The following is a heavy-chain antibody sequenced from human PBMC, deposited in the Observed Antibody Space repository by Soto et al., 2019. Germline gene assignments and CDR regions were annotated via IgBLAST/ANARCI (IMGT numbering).Heavy chain of an antibody. D-gene: IGHD4-17*01. CDR3: ARSMTTVVTPGYYFDY. CDR2: ISYDGSNK. CDR1: GFTFSSYA. V-gene: IGHV3-30-3*01. J-gene: IGHJ4*02. Sequence: GGSLRLSCAASGFTFSSYAMHWVRQAPGKGLEWVAVISYDGSNKYYADSVKGRFTISRDNSKNTLYLQMNSLRAEDTAVYYCARSMTTVVTPGYYFDYWGQGTLVTVSS.